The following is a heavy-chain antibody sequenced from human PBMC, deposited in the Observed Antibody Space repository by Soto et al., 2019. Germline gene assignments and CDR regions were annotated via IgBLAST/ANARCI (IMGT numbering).Heavy chain of an antibody. CDR1: NGSISSGGYS. Sequence: SETLSLTCTVSNGSISSGGYSWSWIRQTPGKGLEWIGYIYPTGKTYYNPSLKNRATLSIDTSQNQFSLQLTSVTAADTAVYYCARAPPGPAPRWGVWGQGTTVTVSS. CDR2: IYPTGKT. D-gene: IGHD3-16*01. V-gene: IGHV4-30-2*01. CDR3: ARAPPGPAPRWGV. J-gene: IGHJ6*02.